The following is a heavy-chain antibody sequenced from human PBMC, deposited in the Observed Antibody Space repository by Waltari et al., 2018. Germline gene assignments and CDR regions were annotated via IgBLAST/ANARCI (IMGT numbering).Heavy chain of an antibody. CDR2: ISYNARNI. Sequence: QVQMEESGGGVVEPGRSLRLSCAASEFTFSSSARHWVRQAPGKGLEWVAVISYNARNIYYVDSVKGRFTISRDNSKKTLYLQMNSLRAEDTAVYYCARDYCDRTNCHGMDVWGQGTTVIVSS. D-gene: IGHD3-22*01. V-gene: IGHV3-30*04. CDR1: EFTFSSSA. CDR3: ARDYCDRTNCHGMDV. J-gene: IGHJ6*02.